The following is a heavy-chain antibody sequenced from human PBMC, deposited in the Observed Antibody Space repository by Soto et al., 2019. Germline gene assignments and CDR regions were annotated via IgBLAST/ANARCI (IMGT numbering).Heavy chain of an antibody. J-gene: IGHJ6*02. Sequence: SETLSLTCAVYGGSFSGYYWSWIRQPPGKGLEWIGEINHSGSTNYNPSLKSRVTISVDTSKNQFSLKLSSVTAADTAVYYCARVSRRSYYDSSGYYYRTHYYYGMDVWGQGTKVTVSS. V-gene: IGHV4-34*01. CDR2: INHSGST. CDR3: ARVSRRSYYDSSGYYYRTHYYYGMDV. CDR1: GGSFSGYY. D-gene: IGHD3-22*01.